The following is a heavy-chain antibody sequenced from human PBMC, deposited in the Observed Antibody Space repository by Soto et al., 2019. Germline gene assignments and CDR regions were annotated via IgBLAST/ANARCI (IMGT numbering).Heavy chain of an antibody. Sequence: QVQLVQSGAEVKKPGSSVKVSCKASGGTFSSYTISWVRQAPGQGLEWMGRIIPILGIANYAQKFRGRVTINADKSTSKAYMELSSLRSEDTAVYYCAGGLRLLLTNDAFDILGKGTMVTVSS. J-gene: IGHJ3*02. D-gene: IGHD2-15*01. V-gene: IGHV1-69*02. CDR3: AGGLRLLLTNDAFDI. CDR1: GGTFSSYT. CDR2: IIPILGIA.